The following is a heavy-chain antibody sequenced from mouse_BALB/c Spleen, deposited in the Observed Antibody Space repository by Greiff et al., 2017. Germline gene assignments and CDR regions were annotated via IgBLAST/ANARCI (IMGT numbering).Heavy chain of an antibody. Sequence: VQLQQSGPELVKPGASVKISCKASGYTFTDYNMHWVKQSHGKSLEWIGYIYPYNGGTGYNQKFKSKATLTVDNSSSTAYMELRSLTSEDSAVYYCAREDPTGSAMDYWGQGTSVTVSS. CDR2: IYPYNGGT. CDR1: GYTFTDYN. V-gene: IGHV1S29*02. J-gene: IGHJ4*01. CDR3: AREDPTGSAMDY.